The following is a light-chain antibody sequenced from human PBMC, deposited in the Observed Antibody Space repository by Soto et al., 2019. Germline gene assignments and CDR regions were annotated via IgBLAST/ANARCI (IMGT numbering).Light chain of an antibody. CDR2: SDN. CDR3: ATWDDSLNGPM. CDR1: NSNIGSNT. Sequence: QSVLTQPPSASGTPGQRVTISCAGGNSNIGSNTVNWYQQLPGTAPKLLIYSDNQRPSGVPDRFSGSKSGTSASLAISGLQSEDEADYYCATWDDSLNGPMFGGGTKVTVL. V-gene: IGLV1-44*01. J-gene: IGLJ3*02.